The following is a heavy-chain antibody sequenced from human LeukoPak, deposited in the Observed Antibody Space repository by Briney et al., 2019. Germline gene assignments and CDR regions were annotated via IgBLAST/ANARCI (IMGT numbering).Heavy chain of an antibody. D-gene: IGHD1-26*01. V-gene: IGHV4-4*09. J-gene: IGHJ4*02. CDR1: GDSISSYY. CDR3: SIHRIVGARNAYDY. Sequence: SETLTLPCTVSGDSISSYYWSWVRQPPGKGLEWIGYIYTSGCTNYIPSLKSRLTISVDTTKNQFSLKLSSVTAADTAVYYFSIHRIVGARNAYDYWGQGTLGTGSS. CDR2: IYTSGCT.